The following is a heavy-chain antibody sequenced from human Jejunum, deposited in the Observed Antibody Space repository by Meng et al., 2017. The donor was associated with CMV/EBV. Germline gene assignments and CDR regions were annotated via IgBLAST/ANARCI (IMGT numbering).Heavy chain of an antibody. Sequence: SCTASEFRVSRNNKTWVRQAPGKGLEWVSAIYSGNTTYYADSVKGRFTISRDNSKNTLYLQMNSLRAEDTAVYYCAKKYSGSFDYWGQGTLVTVSS. CDR2: IYSGNTT. J-gene: IGHJ4*02. CDR3: AKKYSGSFDY. CDR1: EFRVSRNN. D-gene: IGHD1-26*01. V-gene: IGHV3-53*01.